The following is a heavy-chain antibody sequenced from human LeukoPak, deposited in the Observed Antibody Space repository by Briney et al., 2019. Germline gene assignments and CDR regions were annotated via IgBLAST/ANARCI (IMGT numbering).Heavy chain of an antibody. CDR1: GFTFSSYS. CDR3: ARAPTVSNYYGMDV. J-gene: IGHJ6*02. D-gene: IGHD4-17*01. V-gene: IGHV3-21*01. CDR2: ISSSSSYI. Sequence: GGSLRLSCAASGFTFSSYSMNWVRQAPGKGLEWVSSISSSSSYIYYAGSVKGRFTISRDNAKNSLYLQMNSLRAEDTAVYYCARAPTVSNYYGMDVWGQGTTVTVSS.